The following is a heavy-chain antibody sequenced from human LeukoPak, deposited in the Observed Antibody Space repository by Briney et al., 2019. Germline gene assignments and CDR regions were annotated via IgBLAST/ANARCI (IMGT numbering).Heavy chain of an antibody. J-gene: IGHJ6*04. V-gene: IGHV3-21*01. CDR1: GFTFNTYN. CDR3: AELGITMIGGV. CDR2: ITSSSSYM. D-gene: IGHD3-10*02. Sequence: GESLRLSCVASGFTFNTYNMNWVRQAPGKGLEWVSSITSSSSYMYYADSVKGRFTISRDNAKNSLYLQMNSLRAEDTAVYYCAELGITMIGGVWGKGTTVTISS.